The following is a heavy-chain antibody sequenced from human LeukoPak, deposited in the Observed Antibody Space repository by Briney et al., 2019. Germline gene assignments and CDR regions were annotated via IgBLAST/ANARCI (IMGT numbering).Heavy chain of an antibody. J-gene: IGHJ1*01. V-gene: IGHV4-4*07. CDR3: ARGDNDYGDYEYFQR. CDR1: GGSISSYY. CDR2: IYTSGST. Sequence: SETLSLTCTVSGGSISSYYWSRIRQPAGKGLEWLGRIYTSGSTNYNPSLKSRVTMSVDTSKNQFSLKLSSVTAADTAVYYCARGDNDYGDYEYFQRWGQGTLVTVSS. D-gene: IGHD4-17*01.